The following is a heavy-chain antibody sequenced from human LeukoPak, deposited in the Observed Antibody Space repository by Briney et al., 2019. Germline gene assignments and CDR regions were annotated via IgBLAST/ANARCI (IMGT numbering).Heavy chain of an antibody. CDR3: AREGPGDAFAI. CDR2: IKQGGSDK. V-gene: IGHV3-7*01. Sequence: GGSLRLSCVVSRFTFSSYWMSWVRQAPGKGLEWVANIKQGGSDKYYVDSVKGRFTISRDNAKNSVYLQMNSLRAEDTAVYYCAREGPGDAFAIWGQGTMVTVSS. CDR1: RFTFSSYW. J-gene: IGHJ3*02.